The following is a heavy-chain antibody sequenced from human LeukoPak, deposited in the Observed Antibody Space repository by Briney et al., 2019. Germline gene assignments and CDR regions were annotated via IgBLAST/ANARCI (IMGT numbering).Heavy chain of an antibody. CDR1: GFSFSTYA. CDR2: ISFDGSSK. D-gene: IGHD3-22*01. J-gene: IGHJ4*02. V-gene: IGHV3-30-3*01. CDR3: ARDPYDTSGYFYYY. Sequence: PGNSLRLSCAASGFSFSTYAMHWVRQAPGKGLEWVAVISFDGSSKSYADSVKGRFTISGDNSKSTLYLQVNSLRVEDTAVYYCARDPYDTSGYFYYYWGQGTLVTVSS.